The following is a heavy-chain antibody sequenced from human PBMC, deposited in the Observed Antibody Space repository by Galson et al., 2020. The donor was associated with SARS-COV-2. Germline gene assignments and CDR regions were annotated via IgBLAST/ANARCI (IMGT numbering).Heavy chain of an antibody. Sequence: SETLSLTCTVSGASIRSGRYHWSWIRQPAGKGLESIGRIYTSGNTNYNPSLKSRVTISLDTSKNQFSLRLRSVTAADTAVYYCARGEFLEFYYYGMEGWGEGTTVTVSS. V-gene: IGHV4-61*02. CDR3: ARGEFLEFYYYGMEG. CDR1: GASIRSGRYH. J-gene: IGHJ6*04. CDR2: IYTSGNT. D-gene: IGHD3-3*01.